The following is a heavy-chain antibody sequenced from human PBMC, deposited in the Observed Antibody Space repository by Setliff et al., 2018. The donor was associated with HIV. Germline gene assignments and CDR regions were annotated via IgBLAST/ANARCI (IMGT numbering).Heavy chain of an antibody. V-gene: IGHV4-38-2*02. CDR2: IYHSGST. CDR3: ARDKSYFDY. Sequence: SETLSLTCAVSGYSISSGYYWGWIRQPPGKGLEWIGSIYHSGSTYYNPSLKSRVTISVDTSKNQFSLKLSSVTAADTAVYYCARDKSYFDYWVPETLLVTVSS. CDR1: GYSISSGYY. J-gene: IGHJ4*03.